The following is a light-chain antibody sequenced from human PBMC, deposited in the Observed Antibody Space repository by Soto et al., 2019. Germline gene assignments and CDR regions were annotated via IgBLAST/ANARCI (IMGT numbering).Light chain of an antibody. Sequence: QSVLTQPASVSGSPGQSITISCTGTSSDVGGYRFVSWYQHHPGEVPKHIIYEVSNRPSGVSSRFSGSKSGNTASLTISGLQAEDESLYYCSSKSSGSTPMLFGGGTKVTVL. CDR2: EVS. CDR3: SSKSSGSTPML. V-gene: IGLV2-14*01. J-gene: IGLJ3*02. CDR1: SSDVGGYRF.